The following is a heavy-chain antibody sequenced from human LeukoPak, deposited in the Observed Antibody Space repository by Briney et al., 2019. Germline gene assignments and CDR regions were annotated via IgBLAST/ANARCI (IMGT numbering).Heavy chain of an antibody. Sequence: ASVKVSCKASGYMFNIYGISCVRQAPGQGLEWMGWISAFNGNTNYARNFQDRVTITTDTSTSTAYMELTSLRSDDTAVYYCARSPPSTGYDRFDTWGQGTLVTVSS. D-gene: IGHD5-12*01. CDR1: GYMFNIYG. V-gene: IGHV1-18*01. J-gene: IGHJ4*02. CDR3: ARSPPSTGYDRFDT. CDR2: ISAFNGNT.